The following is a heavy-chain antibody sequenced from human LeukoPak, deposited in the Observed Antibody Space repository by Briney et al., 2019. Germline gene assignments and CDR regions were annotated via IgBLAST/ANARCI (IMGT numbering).Heavy chain of an antibody. V-gene: IGHV3-21*01. CDR2: ISGSSSYT. Sequence: GGSLRLSCTASGFSFSIYTMNWVRQAPGKGLEWVSSISGSSSYTYYADSVKGRFTISRDNAKNSLYLQMNSLRAEDTAVYYCARGYRLGYSTSGVCYPTDYWGQGTLVTVSS. D-gene: IGHD2-8*01. CDR1: GFSFSIYT. CDR3: ARGYRLGYSTSGVCYPTDY. J-gene: IGHJ4*02.